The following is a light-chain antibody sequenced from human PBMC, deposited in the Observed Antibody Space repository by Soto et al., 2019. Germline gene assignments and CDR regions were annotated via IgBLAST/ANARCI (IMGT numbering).Light chain of an antibody. CDR1: SSDVGAYNY. CDR2: DVS. Sequence: QSVLTQPASVSGSPGQSITISCTGTSSDVGAYNYDSWYQQYPGEAPKVIIYDVSHRPAGVSDRFSGPKSGNTASLTISGLQIQDEADYYCSSYTSATTYVFGTGTKVTVL. CDR3: SSYTSATTYV. V-gene: IGLV2-14*01. J-gene: IGLJ1*01.